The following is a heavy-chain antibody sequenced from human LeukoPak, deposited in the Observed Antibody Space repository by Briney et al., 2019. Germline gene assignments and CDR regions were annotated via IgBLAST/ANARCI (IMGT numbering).Heavy chain of an antibody. CDR3: ARGEYYYDSSGYSSWFDP. D-gene: IGHD3-22*01. CDR1: GFTFSSYA. CDR2: ISYDGSNK. V-gene: IGHV3-30-3*01. Sequence: PGGSLRLSCAASGFTFSSYAMHWVRQAPGKGLEWVAVISYDGSNKYYADSVKGRFTISRDNSKNTLYLQMNSLRAEDTAVYYCARGEYYYDSSGYSSWFDPWGQGTLVTVSS. J-gene: IGHJ5*02.